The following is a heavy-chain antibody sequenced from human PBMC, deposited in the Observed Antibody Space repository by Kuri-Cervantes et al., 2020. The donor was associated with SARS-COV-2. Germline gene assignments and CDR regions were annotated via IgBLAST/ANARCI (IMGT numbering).Heavy chain of an antibody. D-gene: IGHD3-3*01. CDR2: IYYSGST. CDR3: ARDRYDQMDV. V-gene: IGHV4-59*01. CDR1: GGSICSYY. J-gene: IGHJ6*04. Sequence: SETLSLTCTVSGGSICSYYWSWIRQPPGKGLEWIGYIYYSGSTNYNPSLKSRVTISVDTFKNQFSLKLSSVTAADTAVYYCARDRYDQMDVWGKGTTVTVSS.